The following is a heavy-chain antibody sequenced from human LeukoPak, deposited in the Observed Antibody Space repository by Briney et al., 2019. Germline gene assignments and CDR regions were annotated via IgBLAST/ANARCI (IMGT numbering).Heavy chain of an antibody. CDR2: INNDGSRT. J-gene: IGHJ4*02. D-gene: IGHD3-10*01. Sequence: PGGSLRLSCAASGFTPSNSWMFWVRQPPGKGLKYVSEINNDGSRTSYADSVKGRFTISRDGAENTLFLQMNSLRAEDTAVYFCARGGVSGGFDYWGQGTLVTVSS. CDR1: GFTPSNSW. V-gene: IGHV3-74*01. CDR3: ARGGVSGGFDY.